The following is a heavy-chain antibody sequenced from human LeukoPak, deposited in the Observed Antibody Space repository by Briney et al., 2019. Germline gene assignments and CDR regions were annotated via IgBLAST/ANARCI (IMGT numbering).Heavy chain of an antibody. CDR3: WGDYISAFFERGFDY. J-gene: IGHJ4*02. Sequence: GGSLRLPCEASGFMFNKAWMNWVRQSPGKGLEWIARIRSMSDGGTTEYGASVKGGFTISRDDSKNIVYLQMNSLRTEDTAVYYCWGDYISAFFERGFDYWGQGTRVTVSS. CDR2: IRSMSDGGTT. CDR1: GFMFNKAW. V-gene: IGHV3-15*01. D-gene: IGHD4-17*01.